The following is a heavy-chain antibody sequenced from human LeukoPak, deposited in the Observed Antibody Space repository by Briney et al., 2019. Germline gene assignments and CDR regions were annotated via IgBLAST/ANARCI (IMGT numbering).Heavy chain of an antibody. Sequence: GGSLRLSCAASGFTFSSYGMHWVRQAPGKGLEWVAVISYDGSNKYYADSVKGRFTISRDNSKNTLYLQMNSLRAEDTAVYYCAKDLRFGVLLPNWFDPWGQGTLVTVSS. CDR1: GFTFSSYG. CDR3: AKDLRFGVLLPNWFDP. D-gene: IGHD3-10*01. J-gene: IGHJ5*02. V-gene: IGHV3-30*18. CDR2: ISYDGSNK.